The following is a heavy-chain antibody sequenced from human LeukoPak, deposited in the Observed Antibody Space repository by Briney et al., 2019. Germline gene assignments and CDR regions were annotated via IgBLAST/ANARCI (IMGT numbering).Heavy chain of an antibody. V-gene: IGHV3-9*01. Sequence: SLRLSCVASGFSFTGVWMNWVRQAPGKGLEWVSGISWNSGNIGYADSVKGRFTISRDNAKNSLYLQMNSLRADDTALYYCAKDTRGYSYGSYFDYWGQGTLVTVSS. CDR1: GFSFTGVW. J-gene: IGHJ4*02. CDR3: AKDTRGYSYGSYFDY. D-gene: IGHD5-18*01. CDR2: ISWNSGNI.